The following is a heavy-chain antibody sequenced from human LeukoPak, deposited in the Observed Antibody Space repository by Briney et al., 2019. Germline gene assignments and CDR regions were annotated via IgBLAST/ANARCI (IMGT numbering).Heavy chain of an antibody. Sequence: GGSLRLSCSASGFTFSNYAMHWVRQAPEKGLEFVSGISSTGGNTNYPDSVKDRFSISRDNSKNTLYLQMTSLRADDTAVYYCVKDQHCSTISCATRTGFDPWGQGTSVTVSS. CDR3: VKDQHCSTISCATRTGFDP. J-gene: IGHJ5*02. CDR1: GFTFSNYA. D-gene: IGHD2-2*01. CDR2: ISSTGGNT. V-gene: IGHV3-64D*06.